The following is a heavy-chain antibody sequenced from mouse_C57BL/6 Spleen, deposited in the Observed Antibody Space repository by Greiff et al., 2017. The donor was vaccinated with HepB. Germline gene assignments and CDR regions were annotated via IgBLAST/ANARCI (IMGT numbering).Heavy chain of an antibody. D-gene: IGHD1-1*01. Sequence: EVQLQESGGGLVKPGGSLKLSCAASGFTFSSYAMSWVRQTPEKRLEWVATISDGGSYTYYPDNVKGRFTISRDNAKNNLYLQMSHLKSEDTAMYYCARDPNLLDYWGQGTTLTVSS. V-gene: IGHV5-4*01. CDR3: ARDPNLLDY. J-gene: IGHJ2*01. CDR1: GFTFSSYA. CDR2: ISDGGSYT.